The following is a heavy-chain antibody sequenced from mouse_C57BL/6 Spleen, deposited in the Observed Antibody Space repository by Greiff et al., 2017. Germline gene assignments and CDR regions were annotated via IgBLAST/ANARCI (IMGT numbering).Heavy chain of an antibody. CDR2: IYPGSGST. J-gene: IGHJ3*01. D-gene: IGHD2-4*01. Sequence: QVQLQQPGAELVKPGASVKMSCKASGYTFTSYWITWVKQRPGQGLEWIGDIYPGSGSTNYNEKFKSKATLTVDTSSSTAYMQLSSLTSEDSAVYYCARSEDDYDRPWFAYWGQGTLVTVSA. CDR3: ARSEDDYDRPWFAY. V-gene: IGHV1-55*01. CDR1: GYTFTSYW.